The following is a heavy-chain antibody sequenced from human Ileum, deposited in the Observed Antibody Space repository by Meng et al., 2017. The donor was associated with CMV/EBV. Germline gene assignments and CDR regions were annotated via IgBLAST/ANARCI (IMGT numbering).Heavy chain of an antibody. CDR1: GYTFIVYY. CDR2: IDPSSGGT. Sequence: ASVKVSCKASGYTFIVYYIHWVRQAPGQGLEWMGWIDPSSGGTKYAQKFQGRVTMTRDTSISTAYMEVSRLKSDDTAVYYCSRVKQELLHDYWGQGTRVTVSS. J-gene: IGHJ4*02. D-gene: IGHD1-7*01. V-gene: IGHV1-2*02. CDR3: SRVKQELLHDY.